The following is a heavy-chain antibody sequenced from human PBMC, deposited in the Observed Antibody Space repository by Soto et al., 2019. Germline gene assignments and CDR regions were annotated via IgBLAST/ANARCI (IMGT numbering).Heavy chain of an antibody. Sequence: QVQLVQSGAEVKKPGSSVKVSCKASGGTFSSYTISWVRQAPGQGLEWMGRITPILGIANYAQKFQGRVTITADKSTSTAYMELSSLRSEDTAVYYCARAVSNHAFDYWGQGTLVTVSS. D-gene: IGHD4-4*01. CDR1: GGTFSSYT. J-gene: IGHJ4*02. CDR2: ITPILGIA. V-gene: IGHV1-69*02. CDR3: ARAVSNHAFDY.